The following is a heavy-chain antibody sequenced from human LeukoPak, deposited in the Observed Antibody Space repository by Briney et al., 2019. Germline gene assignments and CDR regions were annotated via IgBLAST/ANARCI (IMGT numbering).Heavy chain of an antibody. D-gene: IGHD4-17*01. Sequence: SETLSLTCAVYGGSFSVYYWSWIRQPPGKGLEWIGEINHSGSTNYNPSLKSRVTISVDTSKNQFSLKVSSVTAADTAVYYCARNSVQGYGDHVDYWGQGTLVTVFS. CDR2: INHSGST. CDR1: GGSFSVYY. J-gene: IGHJ4*02. CDR3: ARNSVQGYGDHVDY. V-gene: IGHV4-34*01.